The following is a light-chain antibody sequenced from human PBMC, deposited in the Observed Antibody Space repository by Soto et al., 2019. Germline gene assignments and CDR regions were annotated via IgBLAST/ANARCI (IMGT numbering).Light chain of an antibody. CDR3: YSYTTSRTYV. Sequence: QSALTQPASVSGSPGQSITISCTGTSSDVGAYNYVSWYRHHPGKAPKLMIYEVSNRPSGVSNRFSGSKSGDTASLTISGLQAEDEADYYCYSYTTSRTYVFGTGTKVTVL. CDR1: SSDVGAYNY. CDR2: EVS. V-gene: IGLV2-14*01. J-gene: IGLJ1*01.